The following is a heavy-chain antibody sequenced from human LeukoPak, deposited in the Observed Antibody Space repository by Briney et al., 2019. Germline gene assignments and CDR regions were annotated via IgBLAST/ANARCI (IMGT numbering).Heavy chain of an antibody. CDR3: ARAPHVFWSGLLSSSWFDP. CDR1: GGSISSYY. V-gene: IGHV4-59*01. D-gene: IGHD3-3*01. Sequence: SETLSLTCTVSGGSISSYYWSWIRQPPGKGLEWIGYIYYSGSTNYNPSLKSRVTISVDTSKNQFSLKLSSVAAADTAVYYCARAPHVFWSGLLSSSWFDPWGQGTLVTVSS. J-gene: IGHJ5*02. CDR2: IYYSGST.